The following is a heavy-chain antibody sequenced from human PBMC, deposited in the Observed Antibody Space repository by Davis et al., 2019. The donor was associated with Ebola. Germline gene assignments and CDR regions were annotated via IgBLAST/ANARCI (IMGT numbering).Heavy chain of an antibody. J-gene: IGHJ6*02. Sequence: PSETLSLTCTVSGGSISSYYWSWIRQPPGKGLEWIGYIYYSGSTNYNPSLKSRVTISVDTSKNQFSLKLSSVTAADTAVYYCARDYDILTGYYHYYYGMDVWGQGTTVTVSS. D-gene: IGHD3-9*01. V-gene: IGHV4-59*01. CDR1: GGSISSYY. CDR2: IYYSGST. CDR3: ARDYDILTGYYHYYYGMDV.